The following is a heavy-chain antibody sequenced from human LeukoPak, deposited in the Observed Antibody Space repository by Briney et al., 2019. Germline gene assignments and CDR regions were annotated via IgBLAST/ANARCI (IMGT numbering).Heavy chain of an antibody. Sequence: GGSLRLSCAASGFPFSNYGMPWVRQAPGKGLEWVAFIRYDGSNKYYADSVKGRFTISSDNSKNTLDLQMNSLRAEDTAVYYCAKDQLPYVHVRVFFDYWGQGTLVSVFS. D-gene: IGHD3-10*01. V-gene: IGHV3-30*02. CDR3: AKDQLPYVHVRVFFDY. J-gene: IGHJ4*02. CDR2: IRYDGSNK. CDR1: GFPFSNYG.